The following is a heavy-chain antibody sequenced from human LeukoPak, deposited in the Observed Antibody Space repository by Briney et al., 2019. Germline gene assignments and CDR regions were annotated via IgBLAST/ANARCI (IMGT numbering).Heavy chain of an antibody. Sequence: GGSLRLSCAASGFTFSSYEMNWVRQAPGKGLEWVSYISSSGSTIYYADSVKGRFTISRDDSKNTLFLQVNSLKIEDTAVYYCTTVTLRPVGLWGQGTQVTVSS. J-gene: IGHJ4*02. CDR2: ISSSGSTI. CDR1: GFTFSSYE. V-gene: IGHV3-48*03. D-gene: IGHD3-10*01. CDR3: TTVTLRPVGL.